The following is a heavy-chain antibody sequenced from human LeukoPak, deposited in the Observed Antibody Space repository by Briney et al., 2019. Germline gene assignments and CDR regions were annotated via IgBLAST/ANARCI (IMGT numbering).Heavy chain of an antibody. Sequence: GGSMRLSCAASGFSLSSYTMNWVRQAPGKGREWVSSISSISRYIYYADSVRGQSTISRDNAKNSLYLRMNCLRAEDMALYYCARGSEYCSGGTCYVNWFDPWGQGTLVTVSS. V-gene: IGHV3-21*01. CDR1: GFSLSSYT. D-gene: IGHD2-15*01. CDR3: ARGSEYCSGGTCYVNWFDP. CDR2: ISSISRYI. J-gene: IGHJ5*02.